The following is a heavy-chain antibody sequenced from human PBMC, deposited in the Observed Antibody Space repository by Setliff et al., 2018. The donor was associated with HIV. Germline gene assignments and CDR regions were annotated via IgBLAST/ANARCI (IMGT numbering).Heavy chain of an antibody. D-gene: IGHD3-3*01. Sequence: SETLSLTCTVSGGSISSHYWSWIRQPPGKGLEWIGSIYYSGSTNYNPSLKSRVTISVDTSKNQFSLKLSSVTPADTAVYYCATGIDNFWSGYVNWGQGTLVTVSS. CDR3: ATGIDNFWSGYVN. CDR1: GGSISSHY. V-gene: IGHV4-59*11. J-gene: IGHJ4*02. CDR2: IYYSGST.